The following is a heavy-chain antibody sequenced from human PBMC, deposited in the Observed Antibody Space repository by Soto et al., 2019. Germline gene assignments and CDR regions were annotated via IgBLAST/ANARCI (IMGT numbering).Heavy chain of an antibody. Sequence: SETLSLTCAVSGGSISSGGYSWSWIRQLPGKGLEWIGYIYHSGSTYYNPSLKSRVTISVDRSKNQFSLKLSSVTAADTAVYYCARGGYVRKYGMDVWGQGTTVTSP. D-gene: IGHD5-12*01. CDR3: ARGGYVRKYGMDV. V-gene: IGHV4-30-2*01. J-gene: IGHJ6*02. CDR2: IYHSGST. CDR1: GGSISSGGYS.